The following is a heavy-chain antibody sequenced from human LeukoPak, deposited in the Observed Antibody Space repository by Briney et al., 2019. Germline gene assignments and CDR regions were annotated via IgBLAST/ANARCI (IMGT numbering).Heavy chain of an antibody. D-gene: IGHD3-9*01. CDR3: ARDRGGTYYDILTGYYRDYYFDY. CDR1: GFTFSSYS. V-gene: IGHV3-23*01. J-gene: IGHJ4*02. CDR2: ISGSGGST. Sequence: GGSLRLSFAASGFTFSSYSMNWVRQAPGKGLEWVSAISGSGGSTYYADSVKGRFTISRDNSKNSLYLQMNSLRAEDTAVYYCARDRGGTYYDILTGYYRDYYFDYWGQGTLVTVSS.